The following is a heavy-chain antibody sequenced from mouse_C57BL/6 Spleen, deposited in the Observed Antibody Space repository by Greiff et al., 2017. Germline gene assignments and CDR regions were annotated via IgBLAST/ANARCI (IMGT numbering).Heavy chain of an antibody. D-gene: IGHD2-2*01. Sequence: VHVKQSGPELVKPGDSVKISCKASGYSFTGYFMNWVMQSHGKSLEWIGRINPYNGDTFYNQKFKGKATLTVDKSSSTAHMELRSLTSEDSAVYYCARGLGYDYFDYWGQGTTLTVSS. CDR2: INPYNGDT. V-gene: IGHV1-20*01. J-gene: IGHJ2*01. CDR1: GYSFTGYF. CDR3: ARGLGYDYFDY.